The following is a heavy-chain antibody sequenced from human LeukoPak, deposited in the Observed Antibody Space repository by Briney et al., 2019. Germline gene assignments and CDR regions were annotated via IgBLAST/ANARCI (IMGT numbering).Heavy chain of an antibody. Sequence: SETLSLTCTVSGFSISSSSYYWGGTRQPPGKGRERIGSIYYSGSTYYDPSLKSRVTISVDTSKNQFSLKLSSVPAADTAVYYCARVGSKSGATYWGQGTLVSVFS. CDR2: IYYSGST. CDR3: ARVGSKSGATY. J-gene: IGHJ4*02. D-gene: IGHD1-26*01. CDR1: GFSISSSSYY. V-gene: IGHV4-39*07.